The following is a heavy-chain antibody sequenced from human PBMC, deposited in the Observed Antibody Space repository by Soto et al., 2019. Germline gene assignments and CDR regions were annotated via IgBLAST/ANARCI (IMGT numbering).Heavy chain of an antibody. CDR3: ARGRYYFDY. Sequence: SETLSLTCTFSGDSISNYYWSWIRQPPGKGLEWIGYMYHSGTTNYNPSLKSRVTISIDTSKSQFSLRLSSVTAADTAVYYCARGRYYFDYWGQGALVTVSS. CDR2: MYHSGTT. V-gene: IGHV4-59*01. J-gene: IGHJ4*02. CDR1: GDSISNYY.